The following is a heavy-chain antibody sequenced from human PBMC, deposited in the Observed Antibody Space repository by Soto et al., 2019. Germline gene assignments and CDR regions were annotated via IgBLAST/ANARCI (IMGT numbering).Heavy chain of an antibody. CDR1: GFTFSGST. CDR2: IRSKANSYAT. V-gene: IGHV3-73*01. D-gene: IGHD2-2*02. Sequence: PGGSLRLSCAASGFTFSGSTLHWVRQASGTGLEWVGRIRSKANSYATAYAASVKGRFTISRDDSKNTAYLQMNSLKTEDTAVYYCSAQSWTIYGMDVWGRGTTVTV. CDR3: SAQSWTIYGMDV. J-gene: IGHJ6*02.